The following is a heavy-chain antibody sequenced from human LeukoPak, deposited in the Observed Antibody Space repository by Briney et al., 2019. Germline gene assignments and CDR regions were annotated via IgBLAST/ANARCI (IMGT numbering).Heavy chain of an antibody. V-gene: IGHV3-33*01. CDR3: ARDRVIAGMPDGLDN. D-gene: IGHD2-2*01. CDR1: RFNFSTYG. J-gene: IGHJ4*01. Sequence: GGSLRLSCAASRFNFSTYGMHWVRQGPGKGLEWVAVIWYDGSNRYYADSVKGRFTISRDNSKNTAYLQMNSLRDDDTAVYYCARDRVIAGMPDGLDNWGHGTLVTVSS. CDR2: IWYDGSNR.